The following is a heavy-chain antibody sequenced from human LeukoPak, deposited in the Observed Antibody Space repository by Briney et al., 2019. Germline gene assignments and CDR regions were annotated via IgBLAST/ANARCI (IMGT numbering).Heavy chain of an antibody. CDR3: ARVKNARPGSFDHYYGSGTFDY. CDR1: GGSVVGYY. Sequence: SETLSLPCDVFGGSVVGYYWTWIRQPPGKGLEWIGEISQSGNTRDNPSLEGRVFMSVDTSKNQVSLRLTSVTAADSAVYYCARVKNARPGSFDHYYGSGTFDYWGQGTLVTVSS. CDR2: ISQSGNT. V-gene: IGHV4-34*01. D-gene: IGHD3-10*01. J-gene: IGHJ4*02.